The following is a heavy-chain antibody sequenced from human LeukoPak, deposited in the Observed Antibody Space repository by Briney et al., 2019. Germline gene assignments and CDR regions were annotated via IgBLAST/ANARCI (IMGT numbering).Heavy chain of an antibody. Sequence: GGSLRLSCEASGFIFSKYWMTWVRQASGKGLEWVGRIRSKPNNYATEYAASVKGRFTISRDDSKNTAYLQMSSLKTGDTAMYYCTRIGARGDYNVAYWGQGTLVTVSS. CDR3: TRIGARGDYNVAY. CDR1: GFIFSKYW. CDR2: IRSKPNNYAT. J-gene: IGHJ4*02. D-gene: IGHD4-17*01. V-gene: IGHV3-73*01.